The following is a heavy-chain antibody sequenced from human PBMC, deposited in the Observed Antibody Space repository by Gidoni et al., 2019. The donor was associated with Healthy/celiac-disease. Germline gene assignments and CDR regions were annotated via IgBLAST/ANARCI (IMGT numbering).Heavy chain of an antibody. V-gene: IGHV3-23*01. Sequence: EVQLLESGGGLVQPGGSLRLSCAASGFTFSSYAMSWVRQAQGKGLEWVAAISGSGGSTYYADSVKGRCTISRDNSKNTLYLQMNSLRAEDTAVYYCAKDRPGIAAAGVFDDWGQGTLVTVSS. CDR1: GFTFSSYA. CDR2: ISGSGGST. CDR3: AKDRPGIAAAGVFDD. J-gene: IGHJ4*02. D-gene: IGHD6-13*01.